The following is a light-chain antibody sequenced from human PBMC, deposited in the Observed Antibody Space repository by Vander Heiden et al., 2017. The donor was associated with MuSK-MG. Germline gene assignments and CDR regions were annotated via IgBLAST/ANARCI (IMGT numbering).Light chain of an antibody. CDR3: SSYTSSSGG. Sequence: QSALTQPASVSGSPGQSITISCTGTSSDVGGYNYVSWYQQHPGKAPNLMIYDVSNRPSGVSNRFSGSKSGKTAYLTISGLQAEDDAYYYCSSYTSSSGGFGGGTKMTVL. CDR1: SSDVGGYNY. V-gene: IGLV2-14*01. CDR2: DVS. J-gene: IGLJ2*01.